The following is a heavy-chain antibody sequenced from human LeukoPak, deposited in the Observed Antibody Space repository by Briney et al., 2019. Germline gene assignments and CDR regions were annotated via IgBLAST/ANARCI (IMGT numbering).Heavy chain of an antibody. J-gene: IGHJ6*02. CDR3: ARGGGLDV. V-gene: IGHV3-23*01. Sequence: PGGPLRLSCVVSGFTLSSYAMSWVRQAPGKGLEWVSLISGSDGSTYYADSVKGRFTISRDNSKNSLYLQMSNLRVEDTAVYFCARGGGLDVWGQGATVTVSS. D-gene: IGHD3-16*01. CDR1: GFTLSSYA. CDR2: ISGSDGST.